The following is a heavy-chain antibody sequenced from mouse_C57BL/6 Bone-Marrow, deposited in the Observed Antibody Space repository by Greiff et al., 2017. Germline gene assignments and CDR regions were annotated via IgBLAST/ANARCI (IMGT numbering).Heavy chain of an antibody. CDR2: INPGSGGT. D-gene: IGHD1-1*01. CDR3: ARERNCGSSPHWYFDV. V-gene: IGHV1-54*01. CDR1: GYAFTNYL. J-gene: IGHJ1*03. Sequence: QVQLKQSGAELVRPGTSVKVSCKASGYAFTNYLIKWVKQRPGQGLEWIGVINPGSGGTNYNEKFKGKATLTADKSTSTAYMQLSSLTSEDSAVYFCARERNCGSSPHWYFDVWGTGTTVTVSS.